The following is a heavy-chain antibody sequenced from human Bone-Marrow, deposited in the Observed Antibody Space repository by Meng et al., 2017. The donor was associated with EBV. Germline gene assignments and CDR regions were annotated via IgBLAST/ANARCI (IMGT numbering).Heavy chain of an antibody. D-gene: IGHD3-10*01. V-gene: IGHV1-69*01. CDR3: ASESGRGFTPDY. CDR2: LIPMSGAP. J-gene: IGHJ4*02. CDR1: GGTFRSDA. Sequence: QVQLGHSGAEVKKPGASGKVSCKTSGGTFRSDAISWVRQGPGQGLEWMGGLIPMSGAPHYAQKFQDRVTITADESTSTHYMDLSGLRSEDTAVYYCASESGRGFTPDYWGQGTLVTVSS.